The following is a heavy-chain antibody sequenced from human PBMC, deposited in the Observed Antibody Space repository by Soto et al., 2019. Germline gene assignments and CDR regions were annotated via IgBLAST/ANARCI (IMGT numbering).Heavy chain of an antibody. CDR1: GYTFTSYY. CDR3: ARNPPSIAAAGIVTEDYYYYYMDV. V-gene: IGHV1-46*03. J-gene: IGHJ6*03. Sequence: EASVKVSCKASGYTFTSYYMHWVRQAPGQGLEWMGIINPSGGSTSYAQKFQGRVTMTRDTSTSTVYMELSSLRSEDTAVYYCARNPPSIAAAGIVTEDYYYYYMDVWGKGTTVTVSS. D-gene: IGHD6-13*01. CDR2: INPSGGST.